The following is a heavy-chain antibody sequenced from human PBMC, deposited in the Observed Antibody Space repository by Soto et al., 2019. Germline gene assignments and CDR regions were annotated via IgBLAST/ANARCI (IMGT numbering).Heavy chain of an antibody. V-gene: IGHV1-3*01. J-gene: IGHJ4*02. CDR2: ITPDNGNT. Sequence: ASVKVSCEASGYTFNTYTIHWVRQAPGQSLEWMGWITPDNGNTYFSQKFQGRVTVTRDTSASTAYLELSSLTSEDTAVYYCAREPRHAVYFDYWGLGSLVTVSS. CDR1: GYTFNTYT. CDR3: AREPRHAVYFDY.